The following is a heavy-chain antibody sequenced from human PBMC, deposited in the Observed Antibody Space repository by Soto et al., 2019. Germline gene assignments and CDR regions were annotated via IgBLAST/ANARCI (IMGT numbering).Heavy chain of an antibody. CDR3: TRLISAAQDY. J-gene: IGHJ4*02. D-gene: IGHD3-10*01. CDR1: GFVFKDSS. CDR2: IRDRAYSYAT. Sequence: VLLVESGGGLVQPGGFLKLSCAASGFVFKDSSIHWVRQASGKGLEWVGRIRDRAYSYATAYAASVKGRFTISRDDSSNTAYLQMNSLKTEDSAIYYCTRLISAAQDYWGQGTLVTVSS. V-gene: IGHV3-73*01.